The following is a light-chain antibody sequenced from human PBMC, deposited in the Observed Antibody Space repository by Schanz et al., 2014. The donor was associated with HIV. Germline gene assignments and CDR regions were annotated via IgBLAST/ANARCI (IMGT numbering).Light chain of an antibody. CDR2: EVN. J-gene: IGLJ3*02. CDR3: SSYAATSNVL. Sequence: QSALTQPPSASGSPGQSVTISCTGTSSDVGDYNYVSWYQLHPGRAPKLIIFEVNRRPSGVPNRFSGSKSGNTASLTVSGLLAEDEGDYYCSSYAATSNVLFGGGTKLTVL. V-gene: IGLV2-8*01. CDR1: SSDVGDYNY.